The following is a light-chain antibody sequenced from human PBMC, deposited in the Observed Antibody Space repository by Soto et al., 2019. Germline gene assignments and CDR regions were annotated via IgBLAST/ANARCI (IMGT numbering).Light chain of an antibody. J-gene: IGKJ1*01. CDR3: QQRINWPWT. Sequence: EIVLTQSPATQSLSPGERATLSCRASQSVSSYLAWYQQKPGQAPRLLIYDASNRATGIPARFSGSGSGTDFTLTISSLEPEDFAVYYCQQRINWPWTFGQGTKVEIK. CDR2: DAS. V-gene: IGKV3-11*01. CDR1: QSVSSY.